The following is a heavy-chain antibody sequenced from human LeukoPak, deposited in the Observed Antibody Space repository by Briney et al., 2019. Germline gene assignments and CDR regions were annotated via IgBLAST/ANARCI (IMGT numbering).Heavy chain of an antibody. CDR1: GFTFSSYW. CDR2: IKQDGSEK. V-gene: IGHV3-7*01. J-gene: IGHJ4*02. CDR3: ARGGDLYCTSASCLPFDS. Sequence: GGSLRLSCAASGFTFSSYWMSWVRQAPGKGLEWVANIKQDGSEKYYVDSVKGRFTISRDNAKNSVSLQMNSLRAEDTAVYYCARGGDLYCTSASCLPFDSWGQGTLVTVSS. D-gene: IGHD2-2*01.